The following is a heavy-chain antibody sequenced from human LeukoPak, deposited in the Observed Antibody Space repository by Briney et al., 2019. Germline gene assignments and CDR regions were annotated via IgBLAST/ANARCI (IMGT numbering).Heavy chain of an antibody. D-gene: IGHD3-3*01. Sequence: SETLSLTCAVYGGSFSGYYWSGIRQPPGKGLEWIGEINHSGSTNYNPSLKSRVTISVDTSKNQFSLKLSSVTAADTAVYYCARVFRRRFDYWGQGTLVTVSS. CDR3: ARVFRRRFDY. CDR2: INHSGST. J-gene: IGHJ4*02. CDR1: GGSFSGYY. V-gene: IGHV4-34*01.